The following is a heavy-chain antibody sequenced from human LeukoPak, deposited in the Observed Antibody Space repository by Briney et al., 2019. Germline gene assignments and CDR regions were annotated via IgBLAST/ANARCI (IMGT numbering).Heavy chain of an antibody. CDR2: INHNSGGT. CDR1: GYTFTGYY. D-gene: IGHD3-9*01. CDR3: ARTPFSYYDILTGYPH. Sequence: GASVKVSCKASGYTFTGYYMHWVRQAPGQGLEWMGRINHNSGGTNYAQKFQGRVTMTRDTSISTAYMELSRLRSDDTAVYYCARTPFSYYDILTGYPHWGQGTLVTVSS. V-gene: IGHV1-2*06. J-gene: IGHJ4*02.